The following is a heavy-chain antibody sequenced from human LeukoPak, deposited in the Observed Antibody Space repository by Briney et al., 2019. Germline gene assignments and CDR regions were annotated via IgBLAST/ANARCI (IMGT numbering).Heavy chain of an antibody. V-gene: IGHV3-23*01. CDR3: ARTIFGVVIGAFDI. Sequence: GGSLRLSCAASGFTFSSYAMSWVRQAPGKGLEWVSAISGSGGSTYYADSVKGRFTISRDNAKNSLYLQMNSLRAEDTAVYYCARTIFGVVIGAFDIWGQGTMVTVSS. D-gene: IGHD3-3*01. J-gene: IGHJ3*02. CDR1: GFTFSSYA. CDR2: ISGSGGST.